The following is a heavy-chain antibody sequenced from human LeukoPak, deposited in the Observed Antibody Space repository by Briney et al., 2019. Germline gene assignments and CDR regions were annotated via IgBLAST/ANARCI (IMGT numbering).Heavy chain of an antibody. J-gene: IGHJ4*02. CDR1: GFTFSSNA. CDR3: AKGKAMIVC. CDR2: ISGSGGST. D-gene: IGHD3-22*01. V-gene: IGHV3-23*01. Sequence: PGGSLRLTCAASGFTFSSNAMSWVRQPPGKGLEWVSAISGSGGSTYYADSVKGRFTISRDNSKNTLYLQMNSLRAEDTAVYCCAKGKAMIVCWGQGTLVTVSS.